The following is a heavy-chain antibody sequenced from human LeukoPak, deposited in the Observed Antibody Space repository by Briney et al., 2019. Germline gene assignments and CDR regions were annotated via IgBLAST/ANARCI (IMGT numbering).Heavy chain of an antibody. Sequence: GGSLRLSCAASGFTFSSYWMHWARQAPGKGLVWVSRINSDGSSTSYADSVKGRFTISRDNAKNTLYLQMNSLRAEDTAVYYCARGPGGYDFWSGYTPSGYFDYWGQGTLVTVSS. V-gene: IGHV3-74*01. CDR1: GFTFSSYW. D-gene: IGHD3-3*01. J-gene: IGHJ4*02. CDR3: ARGPGGYDFWSGYTPSGYFDY. CDR2: INSDGSST.